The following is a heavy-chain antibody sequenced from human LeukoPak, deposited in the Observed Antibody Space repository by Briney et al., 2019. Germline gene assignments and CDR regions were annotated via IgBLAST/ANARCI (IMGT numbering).Heavy chain of an antibody. V-gene: IGHV4-38-2*02. CDR2: IYHSGST. Sequence: SETLSLTCTVSGYSISSGYYWGWIRQPPGKGLEWIGSIYHSGSTYYNPSLKSRVTISVDTSKNQFSLKLSSVTAADTAVYYCARVNIVATIWVHYYYYYMDVWGKGTTVTISS. J-gene: IGHJ6*03. CDR1: GYSISSGYY. CDR3: ARVNIVATIWVHYYYYYMDV. D-gene: IGHD5-12*01.